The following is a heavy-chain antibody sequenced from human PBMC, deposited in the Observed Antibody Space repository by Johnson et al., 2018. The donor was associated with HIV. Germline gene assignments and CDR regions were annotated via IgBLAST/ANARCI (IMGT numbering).Heavy chain of an antibody. CDR3: AKVIAVAGRPDAFDV. CDR2: ISSSGSPI. J-gene: IGHJ3*01. V-gene: IGHV3-11*04. Sequence: QVQLVESGGGLVKPGGSLRLSCAASGFTFSDYYMSWIRQAPGKGLEWISYISSSGSPIYYADSLKGRFTISRDNAKNSLYLQMSSLRGDDTAVYYCAKVIAVAGRPDAFDVWGQGTIVTVSS. D-gene: IGHD6-19*01. CDR1: GFTFSDYY.